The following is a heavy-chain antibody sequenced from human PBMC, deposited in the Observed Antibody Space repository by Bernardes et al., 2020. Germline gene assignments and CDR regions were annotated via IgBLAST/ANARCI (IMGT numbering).Heavy chain of an antibody. Sequence: SETLSLTCAVYGGSFSGYYWSWIRQPPGKGLEWIGEINHSGSTNYNPSLKSRVPISVDTSKKQFALKLSAVTAADTAVYSCASGLGVDTAMWLGWFDPWGQGTLVTVSS. CDR1: GGSFSGYY. CDR2: INHSGST. D-gene: IGHD5-18*01. V-gene: IGHV4-34*01. J-gene: IGHJ5*02. CDR3: ASGLGVDTAMWLGWFDP.